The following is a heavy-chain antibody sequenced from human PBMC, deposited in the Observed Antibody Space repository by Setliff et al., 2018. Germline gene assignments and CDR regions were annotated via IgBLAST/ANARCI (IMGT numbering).Heavy chain of an antibody. Sequence: PGGSLRLSCVASGFTISNYWMAWVRQAPGKGLVWVSRLNEDGSITSYADSVKGRFTISRDNAKNTLYLQMNGLRAEDTGVYYCARDLSGRSDSWGQGTLVTVSS. CDR2: LNEDGSIT. V-gene: IGHV3-74*03. D-gene: IGHD3-3*01. CDR1: GFTISNYW. J-gene: IGHJ4*02. CDR3: ARDLSGRSDS.